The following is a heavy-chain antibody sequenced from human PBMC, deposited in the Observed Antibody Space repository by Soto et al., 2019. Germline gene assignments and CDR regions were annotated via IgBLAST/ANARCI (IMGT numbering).Heavy chain of an antibody. CDR3: ARDNPPGGTDYYYYGMDV. CDR1: GGSIRSGGYS. J-gene: IGHJ6*02. D-gene: IGHD1-26*01. Sequence: SETLSLTCAFSGGSIRSGGYSLSWIRQPPGKGLEWIGYIYHSGSTYYNPSLKSRVTISVDTSKNQFSLKLSSVTAADTAVYYCARDNPPGGTDYYYYGMDVWGQGTTVTVSS. V-gene: IGHV4-30-2*01. CDR2: IYHSGST.